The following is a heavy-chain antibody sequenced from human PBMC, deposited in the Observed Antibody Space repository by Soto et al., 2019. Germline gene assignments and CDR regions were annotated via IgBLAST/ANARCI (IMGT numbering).Heavy chain of an antibody. V-gene: IGHV1-69*12. D-gene: IGHD2-15*01. J-gene: IGHJ3*01. Sequence: QVQLVQSGAEVKKPGSSVKVSCKASGGSFSREAINWVRQAPGQGPEWMGGILPIFGTADYAQKFQGRVTITADVSTTTAYMELSTLRSEDTSVYYCARAHEFGGNSDAFDVWGQGTMVTVSS. CDR3: ARAHEFGGNSDAFDV. CDR2: ILPIFGTA. CDR1: GGSFSREA.